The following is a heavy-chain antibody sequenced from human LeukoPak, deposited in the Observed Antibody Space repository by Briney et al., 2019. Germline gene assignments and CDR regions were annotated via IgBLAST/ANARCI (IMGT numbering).Heavy chain of an antibody. CDR2: INPTGGST. V-gene: IGHV1-46*01. J-gene: IGHJ4*02. D-gene: IGHD2-8*01. Sequence: ASVKVSCKASGYTFTSYYMHWVRQAPGQGLEWMGIINPTGGSTSYAQKFQGRVTMTRDTSTTTVYMELSSLRSEDTAVYFCARDQRTNTLCHLPGYWGQGTLVTVSS. CDR3: ARDQRTNTLCHLPGY. CDR1: GYTFTSYY.